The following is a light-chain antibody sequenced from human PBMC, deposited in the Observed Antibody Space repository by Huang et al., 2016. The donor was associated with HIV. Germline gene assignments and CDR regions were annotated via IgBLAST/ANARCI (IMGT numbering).Light chain of an antibody. Sequence: EIVLTQSPATLSLSPGERATLSCRASPSVRSYLAWYQQKPGQAPRLLIYDASNWATGIPARFSGSGSGTDFTLTISNLQSEDVAVYYCQQRSAWPLTFGGGTKVEI. CDR3: QQRSAWPLT. CDR1: PSVRSY. J-gene: IGKJ4*01. V-gene: IGKV3-11*01. CDR2: DAS.